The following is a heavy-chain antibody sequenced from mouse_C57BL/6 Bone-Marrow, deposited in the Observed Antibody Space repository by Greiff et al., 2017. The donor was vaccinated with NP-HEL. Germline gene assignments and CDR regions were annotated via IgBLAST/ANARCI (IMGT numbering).Heavy chain of an antibody. CDR1: GYSFTGYY. J-gene: IGHJ2*01. Sequence: EVQLQQSGPELVKPGASVKISCKASGYSFTGYYMNWVKQSPEKSLEWIGEINPSTGGTTYNQKFKAKATLTVDKSSSTAYMQLKSLTSEDSAVYYCARSRYWGQGTTLTVSS. V-gene: IGHV1-42*01. CDR2: INPSTGGT. CDR3: ARSRY.